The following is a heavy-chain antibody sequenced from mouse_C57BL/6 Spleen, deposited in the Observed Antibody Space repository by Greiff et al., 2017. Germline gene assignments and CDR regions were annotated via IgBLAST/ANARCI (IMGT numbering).Heavy chain of an antibody. J-gene: IGHJ2*01. CDR2: INPNYGTT. D-gene: IGHD1-1*01. CDR3: ARGDYGSSYPFDY. CDR1: GYSFTDYN. Sequence: EVQLQQSGPELVKPGASVKISCKASGYSFTDYNMNWVKQSNGKSLEWIGVINPNYGTTSYNQKFKVKATLTVDQSSCTAYMQLNSLTSEDSAVYYCARGDYGSSYPFDYWGQGTTLTVSS. V-gene: IGHV1-39*01.